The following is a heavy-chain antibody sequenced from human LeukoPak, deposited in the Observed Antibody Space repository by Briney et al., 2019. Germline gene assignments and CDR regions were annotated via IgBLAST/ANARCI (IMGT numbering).Heavy chain of an antibody. CDR1: GFTINNYA. D-gene: IGHD6-6*01. Sequence: GGSLRLSCAASGFTINNYAMNWVRQAPGKGLEWISAISGPAISPYYADSVKGRFTISRDSSKNTLYLQMNSLRANDTAVYYCAKDAIAARQRGVSHYFDYWGQGTLVTVSS. CDR3: AKDAIAARQRGVSHYFDY. J-gene: IGHJ4*02. CDR2: ISGPAISP. V-gene: IGHV3-23*01.